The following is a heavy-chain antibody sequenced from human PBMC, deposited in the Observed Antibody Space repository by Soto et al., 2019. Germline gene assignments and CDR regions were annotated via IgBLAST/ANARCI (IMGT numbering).Heavy chain of an antibody. D-gene: IGHD2-15*01. Sequence: GSLRLSCAASGXTFSSYAMGWVRQAPGKGLEWVSAIIGSGGSTYYADSVKGRFTISRDNSKKTLYLQMNSLRAEDTDVYYCAKGNLVAQSWFDPWGQGTLGTVSS. J-gene: IGHJ5*02. CDR3: AKGNLVAQSWFDP. CDR1: GXTFSSYA. CDR2: IIGSGGST. V-gene: IGHV3-23*01.